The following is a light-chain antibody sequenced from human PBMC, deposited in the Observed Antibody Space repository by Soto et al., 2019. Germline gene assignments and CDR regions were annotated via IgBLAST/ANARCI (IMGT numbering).Light chain of an antibody. CDR2: DAS. J-gene: IGKJ1*01. Sequence: DIQMTQSPSTLSASVGDRVTITCRASQSISSWLAWYQQKPGKAPKLLIYDASSLESGVPSRFSGSGSGTEFTLPISSLQPDDFATYYCQQYNSYSFWTFGQGTKVEIK. CDR1: QSISSW. V-gene: IGKV1-5*01. CDR3: QQYNSYSFWT.